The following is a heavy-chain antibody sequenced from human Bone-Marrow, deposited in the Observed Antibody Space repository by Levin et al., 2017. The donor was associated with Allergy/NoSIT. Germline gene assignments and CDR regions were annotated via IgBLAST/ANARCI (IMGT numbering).Heavy chain of an antibody. CDR1: GFPFSAYY. CDR2: INPNSDNGDT. Sequence: ASVKVSCKASGFPFSAYYMHWVRQAPGQGLEWMGWINPNSDNGDTWFAQRFQGRVTMTRDTSISTVYMELSGLRSDDSAIYYCARPHSPNWGAPPDFWGQGTLVTVSS. D-gene: IGHD7-27*01. CDR3: ARPHSPNWGAPPDF. J-gene: IGHJ4*02. V-gene: IGHV1-2*02.